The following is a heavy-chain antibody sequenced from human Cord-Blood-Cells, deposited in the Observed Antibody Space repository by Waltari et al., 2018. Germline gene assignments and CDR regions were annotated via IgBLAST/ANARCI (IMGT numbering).Heavy chain of an antibody. CDR3: ARVGYSSSWYAFDI. CDR1: GYTFTSYD. Sequence: QVQLVQSGAEVKKPGASVKVSCKASGYTFTSYDINWVRRATGQGLEWMGSMNPNSGNTGYAQKFQGRVTITRNTSISTAYMELSSLRSEDTAVYYCARVGYSSSWYAFDIWGQGTMVTVSS. V-gene: IGHV1-8*03. D-gene: IGHD6-13*01. J-gene: IGHJ3*02. CDR2: MNPNSGNT.